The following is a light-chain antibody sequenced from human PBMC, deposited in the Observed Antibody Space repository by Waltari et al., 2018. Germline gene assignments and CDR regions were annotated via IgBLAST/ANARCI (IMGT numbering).Light chain of an antibody. CDR3: QQYNTYPFT. Sequence: DIQMTQSPSSLSASVGDRITITCRASQSIDFYLHWYRQRPGKAPELLIYASNILQSGVPSRFRGSGSGTEFTLTISSLQTEDFATYYCQQYNTYPFTFGQGTKLEIK. J-gene: IGKJ2*01. V-gene: IGKV1-39*01. CDR1: QSIDFY. CDR2: ASN.